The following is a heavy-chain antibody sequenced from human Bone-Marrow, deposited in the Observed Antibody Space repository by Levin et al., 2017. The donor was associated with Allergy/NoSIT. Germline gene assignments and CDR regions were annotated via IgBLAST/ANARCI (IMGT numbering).Heavy chain of an antibody. D-gene: IGHD6-19*01. Sequence: GESLKISCAASGFTFSSYAMSWVRQAPGKGLEWVSAISGSGGSTYYADSVKGRFTISRDNSKNTLYLQMNSLRAEDTAVYYCAKDPNSSGWYRPYWGQGTLVTVSS. J-gene: IGHJ4*02. CDR2: ISGSGGST. V-gene: IGHV3-23*01. CDR3: AKDPNSSGWYRPY. CDR1: GFTFSSYA.